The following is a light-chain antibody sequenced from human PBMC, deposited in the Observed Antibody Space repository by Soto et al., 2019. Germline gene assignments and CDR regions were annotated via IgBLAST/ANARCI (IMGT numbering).Light chain of an antibody. CDR3: QQSYSTPLT. V-gene: IGKV1-12*01. J-gene: IGKJ4*01. CDR2: RAS. Sequence: DIQMTQSPSSVSASVGYRVTITCRAGQDIGNWVLWYQQKPGKAPKLLIFRASSLQSGVPSRFSGSRSGTDFTLTISSLIPEDFATYHCQQSYSTPLTFGGGTKVDIK. CDR1: QDIGNW.